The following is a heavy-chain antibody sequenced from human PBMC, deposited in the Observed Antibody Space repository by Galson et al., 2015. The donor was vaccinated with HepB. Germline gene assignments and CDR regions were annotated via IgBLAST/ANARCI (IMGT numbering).Heavy chain of an antibody. J-gene: IGHJ4*02. CDR3: SAGLAS. V-gene: IGHV3-74*03. CDR2: INTDSSSA. Sequence: SLRLSCATSGFTFSNYWMHWVRQAPGKGLVWVSRINTDSSSATYADYVKDRFTISRDNGKDTLYLQMNSLRAEDTAVYYCSAGLASWGQGTLVTVSS. D-gene: IGHD3-10*01. CDR1: GFTFSNYW.